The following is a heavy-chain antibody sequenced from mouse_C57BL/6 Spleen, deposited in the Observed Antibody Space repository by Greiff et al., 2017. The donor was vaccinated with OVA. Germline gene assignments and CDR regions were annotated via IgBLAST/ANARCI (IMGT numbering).Heavy chain of an antibody. V-gene: IGHV1-59*01. D-gene: IGHD6-1*01. J-gene: IGHJ3*01. Sequence: QVQLQQPGAELVRPGTSVKLSCKASGYTFTSYWMHWVKQRPGQGLEWIGVIDPSDSYTNYNPKFQGKATLTVDTSSSTAYMQLSSLTSKDAAFYYYARRGSAVLFGYWGKGTLVTVST. CDR2: IDPSDSYT. CDR3: ARRGSAVLFGY. CDR1: GYTFTSYW.